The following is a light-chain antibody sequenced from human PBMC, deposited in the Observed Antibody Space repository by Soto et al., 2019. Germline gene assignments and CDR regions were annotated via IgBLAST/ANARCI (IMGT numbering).Light chain of an antibody. CDR1: QSVSSN. Sequence: EIVMTQSPATLSVSPGERATLSCRASQSVSSNLAWYQQKPGQAPRLLIYGASTRATGIPARCSGSGSGTEFTLTISSLQSGDFAVYYCQQYNNWPVFTFVPGTKVDI. J-gene: IGKJ3*01. CDR3: QQYNNWPVFT. CDR2: GAS. V-gene: IGKV3-15*01.